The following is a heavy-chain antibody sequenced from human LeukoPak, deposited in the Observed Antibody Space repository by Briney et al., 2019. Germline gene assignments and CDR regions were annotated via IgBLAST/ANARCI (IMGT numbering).Heavy chain of an antibody. Sequence: ASVKVSCKASGYTFTGYYMNWGRQAPGQGLEWMGWSSPNSGRTNYGQKVQGRVTMTNDTSISLAYVELGGLRSDDTAVYYCVRGGYIYGSDYWGQGTLVTVSS. D-gene: IGHD5-18*01. CDR1: GYTFTGYY. J-gene: IGHJ4*02. CDR3: VRGGYIYGSDY. V-gene: IGHV1-2*02. CDR2: SSPNSGRT.